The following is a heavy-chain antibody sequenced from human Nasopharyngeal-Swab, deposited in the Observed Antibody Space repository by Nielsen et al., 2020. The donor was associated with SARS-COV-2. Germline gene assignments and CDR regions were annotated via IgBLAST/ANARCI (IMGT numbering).Heavy chain of an antibody. CDR1: GFKLSNYA. CDR3: AGDLSSSWYNYYYGLDV. D-gene: IGHD6-13*01. J-gene: IGHJ6*02. CDR2: ISYDGSTE. V-gene: IGHV3-30-3*01. Sequence: GGSLRLSCAASGFKLSNYALHWVRQAPGKGLEWVALISYDGSTEYYADSVKGRFTISRDNSKNTLFLQMNSLRADDTAVYYCAGDLSSSWYNYYYGLDVWGPGTTVTVSS.